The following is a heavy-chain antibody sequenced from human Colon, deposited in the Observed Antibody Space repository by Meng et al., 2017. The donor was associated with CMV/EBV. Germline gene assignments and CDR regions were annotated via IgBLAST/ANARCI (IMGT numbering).Heavy chain of an antibody. Sequence: GSLRLSCTVSGGSVSSSDYYWSWIRQSPGKGLEWIGYIYYSGSTNYNPSLKSRVTISVDTSKNQFSLKLSSVTAADTAVYYCAREVWGSLCYFDYWGQGTLVTVSS. CDR3: AREVWGSLCYFDY. CDR2: IYYSGST. V-gene: IGHV4-61*08. J-gene: IGHJ4*02. D-gene: IGHD3-16*01. CDR1: GGSVSSSDYY.